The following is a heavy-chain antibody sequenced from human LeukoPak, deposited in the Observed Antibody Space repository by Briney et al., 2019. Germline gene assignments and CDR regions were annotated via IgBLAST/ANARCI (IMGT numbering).Heavy chain of an antibody. V-gene: IGHV3-33*06. D-gene: IGHD1-20*01. CDR2: IWYDGSNK. CDR3: AKERSITGDFDY. CDR1: GFTFSSYG. Sequence: PGGSLRLSCAASGFTFSSYGMHWVRQAPGKGLEWVAVIWYDGSNKYYADSVKGRFTISRDNSKNTLYLQMNSLRAEDTAVYYCAKERSITGDFDYWGQGTLVTVSS. J-gene: IGHJ4*02.